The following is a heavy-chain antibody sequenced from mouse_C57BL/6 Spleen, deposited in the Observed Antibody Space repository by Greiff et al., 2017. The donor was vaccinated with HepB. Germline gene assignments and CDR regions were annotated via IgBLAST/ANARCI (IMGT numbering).Heavy chain of an antibody. J-gene: IGHJ3*01. CDR2: IDPSDSET. V-gene: IGHV1-52*01. CDR1: GYTFTSYW. Sequence: QVQLQQPGAELVRPGSSVKLSCKASGYTFTSYWMHWVKQRPIQGLEWIGNIDPSDSETHYNQKFKDKATLTVDKSSSTAYMQLSSLTSEDSAVYYCARSYDGGYGGFAYWGQGTLVTVSA. D-gene: IGHD1-1*02. CDR3: ARSYDGGYGGFAY.